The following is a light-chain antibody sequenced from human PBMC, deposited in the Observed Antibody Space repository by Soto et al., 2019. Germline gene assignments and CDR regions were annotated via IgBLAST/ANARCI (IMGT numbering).Light chain of an antibody. J-gene: IGKJ2*01. CDR1: QSVGETF. Sequence: EIVLTQSPGTLSLSPGERATLSCRASQSVGETFLAWYQQRPGQAPRLLIFGASRRATAIPDRFSGRGSGTDFTLTISRLEPEDFAVYYCQVFGRSPPYTFGQGTKLEIK. CDR2: GAS. V-gene: IGKV3-20*01. CDR3: QVFGRSPPYT.